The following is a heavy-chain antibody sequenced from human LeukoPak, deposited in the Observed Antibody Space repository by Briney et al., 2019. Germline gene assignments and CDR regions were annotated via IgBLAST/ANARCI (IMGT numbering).Heavy chain of an antibody. CDR1: GGSISSCSYY. V-gene: IGHV4-39*07. Sequence: PSETLSLTCTVSGGSISSCSYYWGWIRQPPGKGLEWIGSIYYSGSTYYNPSLKSRVTISVDTSKNQFSLNLNSVTAADTAVFYCAGNCNGGSCYHRWFDPWGQGTLVTVSS. D-gene: IGHD2-15*01. CDR3: AGNCNGGSCYHRWFDP. J-gene: IGHJ5*02. CDR2: IYYSGST.